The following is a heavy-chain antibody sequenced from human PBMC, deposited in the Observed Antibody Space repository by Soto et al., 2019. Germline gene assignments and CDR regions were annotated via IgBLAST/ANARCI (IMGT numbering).Heavy chain of an antibody. Sequence: ETLSLTCTVSGGSISSYYWSWIRQPPGKGLEWIGYIYYSGSTNYNPSLKSRVTISVDTSKNQFSLKLSSVTAADTAVYYCARQNFAEYQRNWFDPWGQGTLVTVSS. CDR2: IYYSGST. J-gene: IGHJ5*02. D-gene: IGHD2-2*01. CDR1: GGSISSYY. V-gene: IGHV4-59*08. CDR3: ARQNFAEYQRNWFDP.